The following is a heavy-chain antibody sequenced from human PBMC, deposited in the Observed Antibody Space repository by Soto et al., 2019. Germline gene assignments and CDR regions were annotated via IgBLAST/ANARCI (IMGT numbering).Heavy chain of an antibody. Sequence: GGSLRLSCAASGFTFSSYWMSWVRQAPGKGLEGVANIKQDGSEKYYVDSVKGRFTISRDNAKNSLYLQMNSLRAEDTAVYYCARVRKATIVSTPKYWGQGTLVTVYS. J-gene: IGHJ4*02. CDR1: GFTFSSYW. CDR3: ARVRKATIVSTPKY. D-gene: IGHD5-12*01. V-gene: IGHV3-7*03. CDR2: IKQDGSEK.